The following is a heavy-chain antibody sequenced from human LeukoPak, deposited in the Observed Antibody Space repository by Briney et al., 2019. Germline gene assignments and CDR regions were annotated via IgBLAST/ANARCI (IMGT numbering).Heavy chain of an antibody. CDR2: IYYSGST. V-gene: IGHV4-59*01. J-gene: IGHJ4*02. Sequence: KPSETLSLTCTVSGGFISSYYWSWIRQPPGKGLEWIGYIYYSGSTNYNPSLKSRVTISVDTSKNQFSLKLSSVTAADTAVYYCAKFPPDYYDSSGYHLTGYWGQGTLVTVSS. D-gene: IGHD3-22*01. CDR1: GGFISSYY. CDR3: AKFPPDYYDSSGYHLTGY.